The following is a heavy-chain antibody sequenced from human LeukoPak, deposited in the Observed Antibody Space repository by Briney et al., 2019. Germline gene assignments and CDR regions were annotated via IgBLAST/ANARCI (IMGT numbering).Heavy chain of an antibody. CDR1: GDRVSSDSAA. Sequence: SQTLSLTCAISGDRVSSDSAAWTWFRQSPSRGLEWLGRTYYRSKWYNDYAVSLKSRVSINPDTSKNQFSLQLNSVTPEDTAVYYCARADSNHYYTDVWGKGTTVTVS. D-gene: IGHD6-13*01. V-gene: IGHV6-1*01. J-gene: IGHJ6*03. CDR2: TYYRSKWYN. CDR3: ARADSNHYYTDV.